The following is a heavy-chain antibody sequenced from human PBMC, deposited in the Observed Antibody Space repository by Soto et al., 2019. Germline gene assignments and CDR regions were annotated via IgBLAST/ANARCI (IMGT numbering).Heavy chain of an antibody. CDR2: IIPILGIE. J-gene: IGHJ2*01. CDR1: GGTFSSYT. V-gene: IGHV1-69*02. CDR3: ARSKGFFDL. Sequence: QVQLVQSGAEVKKPVSSVKVSCKASGGTFSSYTISWVRQAPVQGHEWMGRIIPILGIENYAQKFQGRVTITADKSTSTAYMELSSLRSEDTAVYYCARSKGFFDLWGRGTLVTVSS.